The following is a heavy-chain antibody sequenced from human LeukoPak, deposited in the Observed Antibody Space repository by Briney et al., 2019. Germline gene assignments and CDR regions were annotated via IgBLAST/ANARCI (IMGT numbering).Heavy chain of an antibody. CDR2: IYTSGST. D-gene: IGHD1-26*01. J-gene: IGHJ6*03. Sequence: SETLSLTCTVSRGSISSYYWSWIRQPAGKGLEWIGRIYTSGSTNYNPSLKSRVTMSVDTSKNQFSLKLSSVTAADTAVYYCARGPSGSFYYYYYYMDVWGKGTTVTVSS. CDR3: ARGPSGSFYYYYYYMDV. CDR1: RGSISSYY. V-gene: IGHV4-4*07.